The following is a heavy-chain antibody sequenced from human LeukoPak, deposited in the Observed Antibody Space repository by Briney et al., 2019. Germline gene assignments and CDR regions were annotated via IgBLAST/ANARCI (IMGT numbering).Heavy chain of an antibody. D-gene: IGHD5-18*01. Sequence: SETLSLTCTVSGGSISSSSYYWGWIRQPPGKGLEWIGSIYYSGSTNYNPSLKSRVTISVDTSKNQFSLKLSSVTAADTAVYYCASYEGYSYGSFDYWGQGTLVTVSS. CDR1: GGSISSSSYY. V-gene: IGHV4-39*07. CDR2: IYYSGST. CDR3: ASYEGYSYGSFDY. J-gene: IGHJ4*02.